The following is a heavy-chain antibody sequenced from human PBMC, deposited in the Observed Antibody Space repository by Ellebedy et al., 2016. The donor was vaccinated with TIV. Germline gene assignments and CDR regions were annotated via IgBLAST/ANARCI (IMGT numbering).Heavy chain of an antibody. Sequence: GESLKISCAASGFSFRSYWMSWVRQAPGKGLEWVANIYQDGSFQYYLDSVKGRFTISRDNANKSLSLQMNSLRAEDTAVYYCARRGSYGDYAVQINSWFDTWGRGTLVAVSS. CDR3: ARRGSYGDYAVQINSWFDT. CDR2: IYQDGSFQ. V-gene: IGHV3-7*01. D-gene: IGHD4-17*01. J-gene: IGHJ5*02. CDR1: GFSFRSYW.